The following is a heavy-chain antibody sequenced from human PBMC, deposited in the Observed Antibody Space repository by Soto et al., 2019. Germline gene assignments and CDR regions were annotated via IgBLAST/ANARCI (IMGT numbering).Heavy chain of an antibody. J-gene: IGHJ6*03. CDR3: AREPTTKYYYMDV. Sequence: GASVKVSCKASGLTFAITAMHWVRQAPGQGLEWMGWIIAYNGNTNYAQKFQGRVTMTTDTSTSTAYMELRSLRSDDTAVYYCAREPTTKYYYMDVWGKGTTVTVSS. D-gene: IGHD1-26*01. V-gene: IGHV1-18*01. CDR1: GLTFAITA. CDR2: IIAYNGNT.